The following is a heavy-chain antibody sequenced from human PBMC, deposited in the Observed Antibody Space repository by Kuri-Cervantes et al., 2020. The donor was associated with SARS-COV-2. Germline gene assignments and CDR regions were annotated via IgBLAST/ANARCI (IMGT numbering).Heavy chain of an antibody. V-gene: IGHV3-9*03. D-gene: IGHD3-3*01. CDR2: ISWNSGSI. J-gene: IGHJ6*03. CDR3: AKGRRRFLDPPSYMDV. Sequence: SLKISCAASGFTFDDYAMHWVRQAPGKGLEWVSGISWNSGSIGYADSVKGRFTISRDNAKNSLYLQMNSPRAEDMALYYCAKGRRRFLDPPSYMDVWGKGTTVTVSS. CDR1: GFTFDDYA.